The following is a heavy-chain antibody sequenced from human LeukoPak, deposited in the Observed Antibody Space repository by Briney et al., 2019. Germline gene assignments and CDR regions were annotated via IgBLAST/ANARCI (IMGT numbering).Heavy chain of an antibody. D-gene: IGHD3-22*01. CDR3: AREASDSSGTVDY. Sequence: SETLSLTCTVSGGSISSGGYYWSWIRQHPGQGLEWIGYIYYSGSTYYNPSLKSRVTISVDTSKNQFSLKLSSVTAADTAVYYCAREASDSSGTVDYWGQGTLVTVSS. CDR1: GGSISSGGYY. CDR2: IYYSGST. J-gene: IGHJ4*02. V-gene: IGHV4-31*03.